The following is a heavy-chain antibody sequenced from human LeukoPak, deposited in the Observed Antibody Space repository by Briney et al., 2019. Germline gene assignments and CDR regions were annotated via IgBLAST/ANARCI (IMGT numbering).Heavy chain of an antibody. D-gene: IGHD3-22*01. Sequence: PGGSLRLSCAASGFTVSSNYMSWVRQAPWKGLEWVSVIYSGGSTYYADSVKGRFTISRDNSKNTLYLQMNSLRAEDTAVYYCASNQYYYDSSGYYPRGIWGQGTMVTVSS. CDR1: GFTVSSNY. CDR3: ASNQYYYDSSGYYPRGI. CDR2: IYSGGST. J-gene: IGHJ3*02. V-gene: IGHV3-66*02.